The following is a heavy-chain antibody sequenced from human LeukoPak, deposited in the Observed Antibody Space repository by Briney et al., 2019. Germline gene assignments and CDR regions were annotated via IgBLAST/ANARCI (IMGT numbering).Heavy chain of an antibody. CDR1: GGSISLSSYY. J-gene: IGHJ5*02. CDR3: ARSYCSSTSCYAVEYFGP. CDR2: IYYSGST. Sequence: SETLSLTCTVSGGSISLSSYYWGWIRQPPGKGLEWIVRIYYSGSTYYNPSLKSRVTISVDTSKNPFSLKLSSVTAADTAVYYCARSYCSSTSCYAVEYFGPWGQGALVTVSS. D-gene: IGHD2-2*01. V-gene: IGHV4-39*01.